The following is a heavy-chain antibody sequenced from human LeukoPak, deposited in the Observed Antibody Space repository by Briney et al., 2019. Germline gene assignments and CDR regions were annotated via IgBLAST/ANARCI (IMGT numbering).Heavy chain of an antibody. CDR3: AKDSYYYYGMDV. V-gene: IGHV3-23*01. J-gene: IGHJ6*02. CDR2: ISGSGGST. CDR1: GFTFSSYA. Sequence: GGSLRLSCAASGFTFSSYAMSWVRQAPGKGLEWVSAISGSGGSTYYADSVKGRFTIYRDNSKNTLYLQMNSLRAEDTAVYYCAKDSYYYYGMDVWGQGTTVTVSS.